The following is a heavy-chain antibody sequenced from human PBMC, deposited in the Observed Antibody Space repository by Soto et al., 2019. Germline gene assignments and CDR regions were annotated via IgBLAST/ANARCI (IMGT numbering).Heavy chain of an antibody. CDR3: ARAGLTYCSGGSCYSPPYYYYYGMDV. Sequence: SETLSLTCAVSGGSISSSNWWSWVRQPPGKGLEWIGEIYHSGSTNYNPSLKSRVTTSVDKSKNQFSLKLSSVTAADTAVYYCARAGLTYCSGGSCYSPPYYYYYGMDVWGQGTTVTVSS. D-gene: IGHD2-15*01. J-gene: IGHJ6*02. CDR2: IYHSGST. CDR1: GGSISSSNW. V-gene: IGHV4-4*02.